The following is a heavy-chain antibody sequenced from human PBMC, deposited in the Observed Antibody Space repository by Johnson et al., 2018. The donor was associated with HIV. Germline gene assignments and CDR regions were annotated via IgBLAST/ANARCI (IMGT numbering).Heavy chain of an antibody. J-gene: IGHJ3*02. Sequence: QVQLVESGGGAVQPGRSLRLSCAASGFTFSSYGMHWVRQAPGKGLEWVAVIWFDGTNKYYADSVKGRFTISRDNSKNTLYLQMNSLRAEDTAVYYCATAKWLLGAFDIWGQGTMVTVSS. V-gene: IGHV3-33*01. CDR2: IWFDGTNK. CDR1: GFTFSSYG. D-gene: IGHD3-22*01. CDR3: ATAKWLLGAFDI.